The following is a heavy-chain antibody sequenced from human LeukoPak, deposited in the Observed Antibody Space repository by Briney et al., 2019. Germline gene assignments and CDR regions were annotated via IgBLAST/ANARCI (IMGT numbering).Heavy chain of an antibody. CDR2: INAGNGNT. V-gene: IGHV1-3*01. CDR1: GYTLTSYA. J-gene: IGHJ4*02. Sequence: ASVKVSCKASGYTLTSYAMHWVRQAPGQRLEWMGWINAGNGNTKYSQKFQGRVTITRDTSASTAYMELSSLRSEDTAVYYCARQQLVGYYFDYWGQGTLVTVSS. D-gene: IGHD6-13*01. CDR3: ARQQLVGYYFDY.